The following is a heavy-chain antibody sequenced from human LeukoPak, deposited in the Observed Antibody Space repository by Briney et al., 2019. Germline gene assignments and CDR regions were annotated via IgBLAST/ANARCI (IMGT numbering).Heavy chain of an antibody. J-gene: IGHJ4*02. Sequence: GGSLRLSCAASGFAFSSYEMNWVRQAPGKGLEWVSYISSSGSTIYYADSVKGRFTISRDNAKNSLYLQMNSLRAEDTAVYYCAREQSLAASFDYWGQGTLVTVSS. CDR3: AREQSLAASFDY. CDR1: GFAFSSYE. V-gene: IGHV3-48*03. CDR2: ISSSGSTI. D-gene: IGHD2-15*01.